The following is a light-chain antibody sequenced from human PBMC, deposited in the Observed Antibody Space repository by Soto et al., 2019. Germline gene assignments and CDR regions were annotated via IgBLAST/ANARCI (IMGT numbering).Light chain of an antibody. CDR3: QQYNTWRSIT. CDR2: DTS. CDR1: QSVGSK. V-gene: IGKV3-15*01. Sequence: AMTQSPSTLSSSPGERATFSCRSSQSVGSKVAWYQQKPGQAPRLLIYDTSIRAPGIPARFSGSGFGTEFTLTITSQQSEDFAVYHCQQYNTWRSITFGQGTRLEIK. J-gene: IGKJ5*01.